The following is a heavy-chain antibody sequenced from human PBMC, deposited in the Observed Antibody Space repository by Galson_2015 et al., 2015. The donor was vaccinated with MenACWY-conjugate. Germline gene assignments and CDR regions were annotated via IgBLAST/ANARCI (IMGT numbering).Heavy chain of an antibody. V-gene: IGHV5-51*01. CDR3: ARHPPGGRGMDV. J-gene: IGHJ6*02. CDR1: GYIFTTYW. CDR2: ISPGDSNT. D-gene: IGHD1-26*01. Sequence: QSGAEVKKPGESLKISCKASGYIFTTYWIAWVRQMPGKGLEWMGLISPGDSNTRYSPSFQGQVTISAGKSISTAYLQWSSLKASDTAMYYCARHPPGGRGMDVWGQGTTVTVSS.